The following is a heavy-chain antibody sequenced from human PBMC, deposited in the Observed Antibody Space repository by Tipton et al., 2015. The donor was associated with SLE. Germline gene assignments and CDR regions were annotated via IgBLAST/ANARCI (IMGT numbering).Heavy chain of an antibody. CDR3: ARADRRAYFQH. CDR2: INLGGST. CDR1: GGSFTYDY. V-gene: IGHV4-34*01. Sequence: TLSLTCAVYGGSFTYDYWSWVRQPPGKGLVWIGEINLGGSTNYNPSLKSRVTISVDTSKNQFFLRLSSVTAADTAVYYCARADRRAYFQHWGQGTLVTVSS. J-gene: IGHJ1*01.